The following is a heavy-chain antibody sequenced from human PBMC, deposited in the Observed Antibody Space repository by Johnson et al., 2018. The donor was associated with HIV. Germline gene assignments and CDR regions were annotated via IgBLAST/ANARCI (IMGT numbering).Heavy chain of an antibody. J-gene: IGHJ3*02. CDR3: ARDQRRSSWYTEGEKVGNAFDI. V-gene: IGHV3-20*04. D-gene: IGHD6-13*01. Sequence: MQLVESGGGVVRPGGSLRLSCAASGFTFDDYGMSWVRQAPGKGLEWVSGINWNGGSTGYADSVKGRFTISRDNAKNSLYLQMNSLRAEDTAVYYCARDQRRSSWYTEGEKVGNAFDIWGQGTMVTVSS. CDR1: GFTFDDYG. CDR2: INWNGGST.